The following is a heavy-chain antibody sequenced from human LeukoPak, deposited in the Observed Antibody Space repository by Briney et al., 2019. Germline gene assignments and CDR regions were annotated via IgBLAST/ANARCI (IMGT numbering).Heavy chain of an antibody. CDR3: AREWSYSSGWYGSYYYYYYMDV. CDR1: GHSIINYY. Sequence: AETLSLTCTLSGHSIINYYGRWLRHPAGKVLEWIGRIYISGSTNYHPSLKSQVTMSVDTSKNQFSMKLSSVTAAYTAVYYCAREWSYSSGWYGSYYYYYYMDVWGKGTTVTISS. J-gene: IGHJ6*03. V-gene: IGHV4-4*07. D-gene: IGHD6-19*01. CDR2: IYISGST.